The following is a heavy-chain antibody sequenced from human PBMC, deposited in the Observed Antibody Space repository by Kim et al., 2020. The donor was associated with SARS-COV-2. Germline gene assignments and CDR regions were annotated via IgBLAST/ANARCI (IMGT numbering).Heavy chain of an antibody. Sequence: TRYSPSFQSKVTISADKSISTAYLQWSSLKASDTAMYYCATNYGVGFDYWGQGTLVTVSS. J-gene: IGHJ4*02. CDR3: ATNYGVGFDY. D-gene: IGHD4-17*01. V-gene: IGHV5-51*01. CDR2: T.